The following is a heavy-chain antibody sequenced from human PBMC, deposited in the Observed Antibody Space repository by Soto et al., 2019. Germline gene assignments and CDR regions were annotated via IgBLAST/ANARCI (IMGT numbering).Heavy chain of an antibody. CDR1: GFTFSNFA. CDR3: ARDPFDFWSGSNWFDP. J-gene: IGHJ5*02. D-gene: IGHD3-3*01. CDR2: ISYDGTNK. V-gene: IGHV3-30-3*01. Sequence: QVQLVESGGGVVQPGRSLTLSCAASGFTFSNFALHWVRQAPGKGLEWVAVISYDGTNKYYANSVKGRFTISRDNSKNTLFLQMNSLRDDDTAVYYCARDPFDFWSGSNWFDPWGQGTLVTVSS.